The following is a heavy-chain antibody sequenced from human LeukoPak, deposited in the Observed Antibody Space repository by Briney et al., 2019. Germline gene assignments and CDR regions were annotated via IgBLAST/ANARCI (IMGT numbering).Heavy chain of an antibody. D-gene: IGHD3-16*01. CDR1: GYTFTTYP. Sequence: ASVKVSCKTSGYTFTTYPIHWVRQAPGQRLEWMGGINAGSGDTKYSQNFHGRVTINRDTSASTAYMELSSLTSEDTAVYYCARKIQGEQHPFDYWGQGALVTVSS. CDR3: ARKIQGEQHPFDY. CDR2: INAGSGDT. J-gene: IGHJ4*02. V-gene: IGHV1-3*01.